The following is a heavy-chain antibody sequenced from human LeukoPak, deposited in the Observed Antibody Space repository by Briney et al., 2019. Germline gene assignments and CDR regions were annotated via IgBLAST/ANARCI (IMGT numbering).Heavy chain of an antibody. J-gene: IGHJ4*02. V-gene: IGHV3-23*01. Sequence: GGSLRLSCAASGFTFSSYAMSWVRQAPGKGLEWVSAISGSGGSTYYADSVKGRFTISRDNSKNTLYLQMNSLRAEDTAVYYCARSEADIVATVCFDYWGQGTLVTVSS. D-gene: IGHD5-12*01. CDR1: GFTFSSYA. CDR2: ISGSGGST. CDR3: ARSEADIVATVCFDY.